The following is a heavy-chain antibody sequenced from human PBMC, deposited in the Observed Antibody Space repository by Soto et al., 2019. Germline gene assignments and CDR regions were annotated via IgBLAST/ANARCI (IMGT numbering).Heavy chain of an antibody. CDR3: TRGAPTLRFLEWASFDY. Sequence: GGSLRLSCTASGFTFGDYAMSWFRQAPGKGLEWVGFIRSKAYGGTTEYAASVKGRFTISRDDSKSIAYLQMNSLKTEDTAVYYCTRGAPTLRFLEWASFDYWGQGTLVTVSS. D-gene: IGHD3-3*01. CDR2: IRSKAYGGTT. J-gene: IGHJ4*02. CDR1: GFTFGDYA. V-gene: IGHV3-49*03.